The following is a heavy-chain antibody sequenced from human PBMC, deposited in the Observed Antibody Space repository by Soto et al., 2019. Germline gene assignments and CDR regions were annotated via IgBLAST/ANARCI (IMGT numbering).Heavy chain of an antibody. Sequence: QVQLVESGGGVVQPGRSLRLSFAASGFTFSSYGMHWVRQAPGKGLEWVAVISYDGSNKYYADSVKGRFTISRDNSKNTMYLQMNSLRAEETAVYYCAKDYGYSSDYWGQGTLVTVSS. V-gene: IGHV3-30*18. CDR3: AKDYGYSSDY. CDR1: GFTFSSYG. D-gene: IGHD6-13*01. J-gene: IGHJ4*02. CDR2: ISYDGSNK.